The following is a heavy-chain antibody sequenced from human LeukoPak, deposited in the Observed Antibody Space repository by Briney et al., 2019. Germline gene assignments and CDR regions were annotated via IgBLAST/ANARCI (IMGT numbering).Heavy chain of an antibody. CDR1: GFTFDDYA. CDR3: AKVAGYSYGYFDY. Sequence: QTGGSLRLSCAASGFTFDDYAIHWVRQAPGKGLEWVSGISWNSGSIGYADSVKGRFTISRDNAKNSLYLQMNSLRAEDTALYYCAKVAGYSYGYFDYWGQGTLVTVSS. D-gene: IGHD5-18*01. J-gene: IGHJ4*02. CDR2: ISWNSGSI. V-gene: IGHV3-9*01.